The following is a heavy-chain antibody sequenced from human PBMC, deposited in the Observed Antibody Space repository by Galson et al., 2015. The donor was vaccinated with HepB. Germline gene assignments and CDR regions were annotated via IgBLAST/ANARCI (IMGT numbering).Heavy chain of an antibody. CDR3: ARGSGPYYYYGMDV. D-gene: IGHD2-15*01. V-gene: IGHV3-30*02. Sequence: SLRLSCAASGFTFSSYGMHWVRQAPGKGLEWVAFIRYDGSNKYYADSVKGRFTVSRDNSKNTLYLQMNSLRAEDTAVYYCARGSGPYYYYGMDVWGQGTTVTVSS. CDR2: IRYDGSNK. CDR1: GFTFSSYG. J-gene: IGHJ6*02.